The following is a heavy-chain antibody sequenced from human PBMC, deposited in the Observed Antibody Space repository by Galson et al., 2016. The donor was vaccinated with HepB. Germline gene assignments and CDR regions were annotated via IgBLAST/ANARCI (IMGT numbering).Heavy chain of an antibody. CDR3: AKAFFDYRDYKIDS. J-gene: IGHJ4*02. Sequence: SETLSLTCAVSGASTSSSHWWSWVRQPPGKGLEWIGEVYHSGTTYYNPSLKSRLSISVDKSKNLFSLILSSVTAADTAVYYCAKAFFDYRDYKIDSWGQGTLVTVSS. CDR1: GASTSSSHW. CDR2: VYHSGTT. D-gene: IGHD4-17*01. V-gene: IGHV4-4*02.